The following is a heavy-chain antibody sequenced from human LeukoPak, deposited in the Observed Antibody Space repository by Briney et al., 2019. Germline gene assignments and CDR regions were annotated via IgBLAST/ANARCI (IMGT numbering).Heavy chain of an antibody. V-gene: IGHV3-30*18. Sequence: GGSLRLSCAVSGFTFSSYAMHWVRQAPGKGLEWVAVISYDGSNKYYADSVKGRFTISRDNSKNTLYLQMNSLRAEDTAVYYCAKDPNSHPFDLWGRGTLVTVSS. CDR3: AKDPNSHPFDL. D-gene: IGHD2/OR15-2a*01. J-gene: IGHJ2*01. CDR2: ISYDGSNK. CDR1: GFTFSSYA.